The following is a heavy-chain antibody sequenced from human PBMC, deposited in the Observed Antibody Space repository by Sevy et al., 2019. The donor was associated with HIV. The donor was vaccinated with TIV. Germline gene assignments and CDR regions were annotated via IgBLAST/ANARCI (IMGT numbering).Heavy chain of an antibody. CDR2: IYYSGST. J-gene: IGHJ4*02. CDR1: GGSISSYY. Sequence: SETLSLTYTVSGGSISSYYWSWIRQPPGKGLEWIGYIYYSGSTNYNPSLKSRVTISVDTSKNQFSLKLSSVTAADTAVYYCARVSRFGDREEDYWGQGTLVTVSS. CDR3: ARVSRFGDREEDY. D-gene: IGHD3-10*01. V-gene: IGHV4-59*13.